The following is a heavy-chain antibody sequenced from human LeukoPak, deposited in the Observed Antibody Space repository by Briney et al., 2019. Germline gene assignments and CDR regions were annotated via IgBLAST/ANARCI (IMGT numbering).Heavy chain of an antibody. D-gene: IGHD4/OR15-4a*01. CDR1: GFTFSSYW. CDR3: ARASMGGRDYHLDS. V-gene: IGHV3-7*01. Sequence: GGSLRLSCAASGFTFSSYWMTWVRQAPGKGLEWVANIKQDGTGKYYVDSVKGRFTISRGNAKNSLFLQLGSLRADDTAVYYCARASMGGRDYHLDSWGQGTLVTVSS. J-gene: IGHJ4*02. CDR2: IKQDGTGK.